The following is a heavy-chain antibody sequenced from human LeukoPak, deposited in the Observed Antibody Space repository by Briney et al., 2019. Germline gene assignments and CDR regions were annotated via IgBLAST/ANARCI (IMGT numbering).Heavy chain of an antibody. Sequence: PSETLSLTCTVSGGSISRSSYYWGWVRQPPGTGLEWIGNFYYSGSTSYNPSLKSRVTISVDTSMNQFSLKLRSVTAADTAVYFCARLDSSGWRDFWGQGTLVTVSS. CDR3: ARLDSSGWRDF. CDR1: GGSISRSSYY. V-gene: IGHV4-39*01. D-gene: IGHD6-19*01. J-gene: IGHJ4*02. CDR2: FYYSGST.